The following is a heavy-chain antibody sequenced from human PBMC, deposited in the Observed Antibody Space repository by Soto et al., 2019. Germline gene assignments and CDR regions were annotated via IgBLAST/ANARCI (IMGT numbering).Heavy chain of an antibody. CDR1: GYTFTSYA. J-gene: IGHJ6*02. V-gene: IGHV1-3*01. D-gene: IGHD2-2*01. Sequence: GASVKVSCKASGYTFTSYAMHWVRQAPGQRLEWMGWIDAGNGNTKYSQKFQGRVTITRDTSASTAYMELSSLRSEDTAVYYCARGQLVPAAMRYYYYGMDVWGQGTTVTVSS. CDR2: IDAGNGNT. CDR3: ARGQLVPAAMRYYYYGMDV.